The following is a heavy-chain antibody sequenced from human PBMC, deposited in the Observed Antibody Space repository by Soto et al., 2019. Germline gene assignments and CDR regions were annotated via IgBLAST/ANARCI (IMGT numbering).Heavy chain of an antibody. Sequence: GGFLRLSCAASAFTFSSYAMSWVRQAPGKGLEWVSAISGSGGSTYYADSVKGRFTISRDNSKNTLYLQMNSLRAEGTAVYYCAKDSDIVVVVAAASFDYWGQGTLVTVSS. V-gene: IGHV3-23*01. J-gene: IGHJ4*02. CDR1: AFTFSSYA. D-gene: IGHD2-15*01. CDR2: ISGSGGST. CDR3: AKDSDIVVVVAAASFDY.